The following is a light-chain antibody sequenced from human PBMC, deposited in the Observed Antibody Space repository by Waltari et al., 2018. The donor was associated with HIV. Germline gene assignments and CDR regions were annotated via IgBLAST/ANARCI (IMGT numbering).Light chain of an antibody. V-gene: IGLV4-69*01. CDR2: VNSDGSQ. CDR1: SGHSSYD. Sequence: LVLTQSPSAAASLGASVKLTCTLSSGHSSYDIAWHQKQAEKGPRYLMKVNSDGSQNKGDGIPVRFSGSSSGAVLYLSISSLQSEDWADYYCQTWATGIQVFGGGTKLTVL. J-gene: IGLJ3*02. CDR3: QTWATGIQV.